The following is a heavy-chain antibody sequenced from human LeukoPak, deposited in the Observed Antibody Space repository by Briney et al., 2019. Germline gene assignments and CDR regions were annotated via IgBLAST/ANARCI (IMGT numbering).Heavy chain of an antibody. V-gene: IGHV3-30*03. CDR2: ISYDGSNK. CDR1: GFTFSSYG. D-gene: IGHD2-21*02. CDR3: ARDSRVVTEDYYYYYYMDV. Sequence: GGSLRLSCADSGFTFSSYGMHWVRQAPGKGLEWVSVISYDGSNKYYADSVKGRFTISRDNSKNTLYLQMNSLRAEDTAVYYCARDSRVVTEDYYYYYYMDVWGKGTTVTVSS. J-gene: IGHJ6*03.